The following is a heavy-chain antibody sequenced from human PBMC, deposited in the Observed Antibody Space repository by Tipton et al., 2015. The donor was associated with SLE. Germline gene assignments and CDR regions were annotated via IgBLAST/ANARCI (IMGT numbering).Heavy chain of an antibody. J-gene: IGHJ4*02. D-gene: IGHD2/OR15-2a*01. CDR1: GYSFTSYW. CDR3: ARLGTGYSTSAAVGY. Sequence: QLVQSGAEVKKPGESLKISCKGSGYSFTSYWIGWVRQMPGKGLEWMALIFPADSDTRYSPSFQGQVTIPADKSISTAYLHWNSLKASDTAMYYCARLGTGYSTSAAVGYWGQGTLVTVSS. V-gene: IGHV5-51*03. CDR2: IFPADSDT.